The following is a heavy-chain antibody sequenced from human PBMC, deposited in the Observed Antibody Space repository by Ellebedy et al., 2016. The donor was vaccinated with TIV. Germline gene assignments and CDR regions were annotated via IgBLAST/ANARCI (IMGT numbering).Heavy chain of an antibody. Sequence: SWVRQTPGKGLEWIGEINHIRITNYNPSLKSRVTISVDTSKNQFSLKLSSVTAADTAVYYCARWVAVAATYCDYWGQGTLVTVSS. CDR3: ARWVAVAATYCDY. V-gene: IGHV4-34*01. CDR2: INHIRIT. J-gene: IGHJ4*02. D-gene: IGHD6-19*01.